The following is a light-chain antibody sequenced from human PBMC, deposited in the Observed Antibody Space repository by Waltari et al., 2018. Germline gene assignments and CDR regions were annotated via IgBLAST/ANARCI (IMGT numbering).Light chain of an antibody. CDR3: TSYAGGTNLL. CDR2: EVV. CDR1: SSAVGGYNY. Sequence: QSALTQPPSASGSPGQSVPISCTGTSSAVGGYNYVSWYQPHPGKAPKLLLYEVVRRPAGVPDRFSGSKSGNTASLTVSGLQADDEADYYCTSYAGGTNLLFGGGTKVTVL. V-gene: IGLV2-8*01. J-gene: IGLJ2*01.